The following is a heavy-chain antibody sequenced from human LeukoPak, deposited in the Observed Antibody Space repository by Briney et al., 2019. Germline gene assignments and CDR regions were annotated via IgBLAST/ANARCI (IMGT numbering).Heavy chain of an antibody. J-gene: IGHJ4*02. V-gene: IGHV3-23*01. Sequence: PGGSLRLSCAASGFTFSSYAMNWVRQAPGKGLEWVSTISGSGGSTYYADSVKGRFTISRDNSKDTLYLQMNSLRAEDTAVYYCAKPYYYGVGGSVDYWGQGTLVTVSS. CDR1: GFTFSSYA. D-gene: IGHD3-10*01. CDR2: ISGSGGST. CDR3: AKPYYYGVGGSVDY.